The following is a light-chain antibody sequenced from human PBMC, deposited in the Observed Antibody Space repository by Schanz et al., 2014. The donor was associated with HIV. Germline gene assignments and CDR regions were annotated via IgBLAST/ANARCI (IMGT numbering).Light chain of an antibody. CDR2: AAS. V-gene: IGKV1-39*01. J-gene: IGKJ2*01. Sequence: DIQMTQSPSSLSASVGDRVTITCRASQSIASYLNWYQQKPGKAPKLLIYAASNLQSGVPSRFSGSGSGTDFTLTISRLESEDFAVYYCQQYNDWPPFFGQGTKLEIK. CDR1: QSIASY. CDR3: QQYNDWPPF.